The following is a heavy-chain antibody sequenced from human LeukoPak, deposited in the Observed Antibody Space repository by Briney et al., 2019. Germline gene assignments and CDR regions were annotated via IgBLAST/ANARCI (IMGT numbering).Heavy chain of an antibody. CDR2: ISGSGGST. CDR3: AKEIGAKVVAATAFAFDI. CDR1: GFTFSSYG. Sequence: GGSLRLSCAASGFTFSSYGMHWVRQAPGKGLEWVSAISGSGGSTYYAGSVKGRFTISRDNSKNTLYLQMNSLRAEDTAVYYCAKEIGAKVVAATAFAFDIWGQGTMVTVSS. D-gene: IGHD2-15*01. J-gene: IGHJ3*02. V-gene: IGHV3-23*01.